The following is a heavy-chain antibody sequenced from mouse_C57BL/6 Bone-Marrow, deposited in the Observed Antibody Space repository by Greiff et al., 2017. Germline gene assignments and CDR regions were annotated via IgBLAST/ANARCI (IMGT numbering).Heavy chain of an antibody. J-gene: IGHJ4*01. V-gene: IGHV6-6*01. CDR3: TSDYYGSSYPYYAMDY. CDR2: IRHKANHHAT. Sequence: EVQLQQSGGGLVQPGGSMKLSCAASGFTFSDAWMAWVRPSPEKGLEWVAEIRHKANHHATYYAESVNGRFTISRDDSKSSVYLQMNSLRAEDTGIYYCTSDYYGSSYPYYAMDYWGQGTSVTVSS. CDR1: GFTFSDAW. D-gene: IGHD1-1*01.